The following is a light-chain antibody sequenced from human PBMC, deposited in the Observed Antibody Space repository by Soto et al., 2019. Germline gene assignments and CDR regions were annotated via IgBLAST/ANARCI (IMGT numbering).Light chain of an antibody. CDR1: SSDVGGYNY. Sequence: QAVLXQPACVSGSPGQSITISCTGTSSDVGGYNYVSWYQHHPGKAPKLMIYDVSNRPSGVSNRFSGSKSGNTASLTISGLQPEDEADYYCCSYTTTNTRQIVFGTGTKVTVL. V-gene: IGLV2-14*03. J-gene: IGLJ1*01. CDR2: DVS. CDR3: CSYTTTNTRQIV.